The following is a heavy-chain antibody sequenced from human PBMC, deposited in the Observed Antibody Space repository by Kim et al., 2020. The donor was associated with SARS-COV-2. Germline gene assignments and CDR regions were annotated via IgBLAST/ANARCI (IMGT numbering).Heavy chain of an antibody. CDR3: ARDQVAYCGGDCYTLDY. D-gene: IGHD2-21*02. V-gene: IGHV3-30*01. J-gene: IGHJ4*02. Sequence: SVKGQFTISRDNSKNTLYLQMNSLRPEDTAVYYCARDQVAYCGGDCYTLDYWGQGTLVAVSS.